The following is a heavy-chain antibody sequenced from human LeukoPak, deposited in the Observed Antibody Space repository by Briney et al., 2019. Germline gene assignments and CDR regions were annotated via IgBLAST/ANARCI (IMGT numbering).Heavy chain of an antibody. Sequence: ASVKVSCKASGYTFTGYYMHWVRQATGQGLEWMGWMNPNSGNTGYAQKFQGRVTMTRNTSISTAYMELSSLRSEDTAVYYCVLSPGRLNYWGQGTLVTVSS. J-gene: IGHJ4*02. CDR2: MNPNSGNT. V-gene: IGHV1-8*02. CDR1: GYTFTGYY. CDR3: VLSPGRLNY. D-gene: IGHD2/OR15-2a*01.